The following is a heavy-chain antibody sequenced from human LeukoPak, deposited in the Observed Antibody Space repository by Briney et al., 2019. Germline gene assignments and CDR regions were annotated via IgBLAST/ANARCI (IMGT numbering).Heavy chain of an antibody. CDR3: ARATVTVNWFDP. V-gene: IGHV4-31*03. CDR1: GGSISGGGYY. J-gene: IGHJ5*02. CDR2: IYYSGST. Sequence: PSQTLSLTCTVSGGSISGGGYYWSWIRQHPGKGLEWIGYIYYSGSTYYNPSLKSRVTISVDTSKNQFSLKLSSVTAADTAVYYCARATVTVNWFDPWGQGTLVTVSS. D-gene: IGHD4-17*01.